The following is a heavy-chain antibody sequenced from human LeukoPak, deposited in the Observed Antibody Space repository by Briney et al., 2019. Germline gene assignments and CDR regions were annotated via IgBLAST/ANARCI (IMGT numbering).Heavy chain of an antibody. CDR1: GYTFTSYG. Sequence: GASVKVSCKASGYTFTSYGISWVRQAPGQGLEWMGWISAYNGNTNYAQKLQGGVTMTTDTSTSTAYMELRSLRSDDTAVYYCAREMGSGWYGHYYYYGMDVWGQGTTVTVSS. V-gene: IGHV1-18*01. D-gene: IGHD6-19*01. CDR2: ISAYNGNT. CDR3: AREMGSGWYGHYYYYGMDV. J-gene: IGHJ6*02.